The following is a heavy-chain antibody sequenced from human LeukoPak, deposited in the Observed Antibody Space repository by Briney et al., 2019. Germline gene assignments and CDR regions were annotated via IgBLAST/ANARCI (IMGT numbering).Heavy chain of an antibody. J-gene: IGHJ3*02. D-gene: IGHD3-10*01. V-gene: IGHV1-2*02. CDR1: GYTFTGYY. CDR3: AREYSADYFRGPFDPFDI. CDR2: INPNSGGT. Sequence: PLASVKVSCKASGYTFTGYYMHWVRQAPGQGLEWMGWINPNSGGTNYAQKFQGRVTMTRDTSISTAYMELSRLRSDDTAVYYCAREYSADYFRGPFDPFDIWGQGTMATVSS.